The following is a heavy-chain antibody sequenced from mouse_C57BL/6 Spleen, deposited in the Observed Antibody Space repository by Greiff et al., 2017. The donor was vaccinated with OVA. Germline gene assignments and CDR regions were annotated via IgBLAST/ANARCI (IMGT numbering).Heavy chain of an antibody. Sequence: EVQGVESGEGLVKPGGSLKLSCAASGFTFSSYAISSVRQTPEKRLAWVAYISSGGDYIYYADTVKGRFTISRDNARNNLYLQMGSLKSEDTAMYYCTRETPCYYGSSYGYFDVWGTGTTVTVSS. CDR1: GFTFSSYA. D-gene: IGHD1-1*01. J-gene: IGHJ1*03. CDR2: ISSGGDYI. V-gene: IGHV5-9-1*02. CDR3: TRETPCYYGSSYGYFDV.